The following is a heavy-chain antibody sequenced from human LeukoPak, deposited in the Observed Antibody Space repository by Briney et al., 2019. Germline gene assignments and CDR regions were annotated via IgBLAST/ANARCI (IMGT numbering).Heavy chain of an antibody. D-gene: IGHD6-6*01. CDR1: GGTFSSYA. Sequence: ASVKVSCKASGGTFSSYAISWVRQAPGQGLEWMGGIIPIFGTANYAQKFQGRVTITTDESTSTAYMELSSLRSEDTAVYYCAREGIAARPFDYWGQGTLVTVSS. V-gene: IGHV1-69*05. CDR2: IIPIFGTA. J-gene: IGHJ4*02. CDR3: AREGIAARPFDY.